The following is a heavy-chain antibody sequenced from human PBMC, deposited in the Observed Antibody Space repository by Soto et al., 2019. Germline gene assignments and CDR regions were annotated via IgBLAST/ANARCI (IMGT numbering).Heavy chain of an antibody. CDR1: GASLSSGYYY. V-gene: IGHV4-39*01. CDR3: ARSRGPRNRNDFDI. Sequence: LSLTCTVSGASLSSGYYYWGWIRQPPGKGLEWIGSIHYSESSYFYPSLQSRVTISLDTSQNQISLNLSSVTGADTAVYYCARSRGPRNRNDFDIWGQGTMVTVSS. D-gene: IGHD3-10*01. J-gene: IGHJ3*02. CDR2: IHYSESS.